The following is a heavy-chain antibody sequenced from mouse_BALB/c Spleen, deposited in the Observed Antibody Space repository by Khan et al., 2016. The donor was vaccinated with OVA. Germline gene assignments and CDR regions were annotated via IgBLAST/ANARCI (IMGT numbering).Heavy chain of an antibody. V-gene: IGHV3-2*02. Sequence: VQLQQSGPGLVKPSQSLSLTCTVTGYSITSDYAWNWIRQFPGNKLEWMGYITYSGSTSYNPSLKSRISITRDTSKNQFFLQLNFVTTADTAAYYCAMGLTYWGQGTTLTVSA. CDR3: AMGLTY. J-gene: IGHJ3*01. CDR2: ITYSGST. CDR1: GYSITSDYA. D-gene: IGHD4-1*01.